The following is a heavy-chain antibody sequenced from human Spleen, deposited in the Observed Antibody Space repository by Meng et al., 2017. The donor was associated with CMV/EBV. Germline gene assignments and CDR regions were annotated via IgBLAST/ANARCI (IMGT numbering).Heavy chain of an antibody. V-gene: IGHV1-2*02. J-gene: IGHJ4*02. Sequence: ASGYTFTDYNIHWVRQAPGQGLEWMGWINPNTGGTNYAHNFQGRVTMTRDTSISAAYMELSSLRSDDTAVYFCARDLYAGYSDGPFDYWGQGTLVTV. CDR1: GYTFTDYN. D-gene: IGHD2-15*01. CDR3: ARDLYAGYSDGPFDY. CDR2: INPNTGGT.